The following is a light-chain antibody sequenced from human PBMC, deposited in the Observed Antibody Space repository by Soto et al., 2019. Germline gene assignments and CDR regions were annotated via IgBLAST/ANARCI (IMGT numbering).Light chain of an antibody. J-gene: IGKJ1*01. Sequence: DIQMTQSPSTLSASVGDRVTITCRASQSISSCLAWYQQKPGKAPKLLIYDAFTLQSGVPSRFSGSGSGIEFNLTISSLQPDDFATYYCQQYDIYSRTFGQGTKVEIK. CDR3: QQYDIYSRT. V-gene: IGKV1-5*01. CDR2: DAF. CDR1: QSISSC.